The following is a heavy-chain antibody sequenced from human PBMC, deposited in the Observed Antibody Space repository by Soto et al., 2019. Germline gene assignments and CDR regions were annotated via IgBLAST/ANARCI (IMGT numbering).Heavy chain of an antibody. Sequence: GGSLRLSCAASGFTFSSYAMSWVRQAPGKGLEWVSAISGSGGSTYYADSVKGRFTISRDNSKNTLYLQMNSLRAEDTAVYYCAKDLSYSSSWYHRDANDAFDIWGQGTMVTVSS. CDR1: GFTFSSYA. CDR2: ISGSGGST. V-gene: IGHV3-23*01. D-gene: IGHD6-13*01. CDR3: AKDLSYSSSWYHRDANDAFDI. J-gene: IGHJ3*02.